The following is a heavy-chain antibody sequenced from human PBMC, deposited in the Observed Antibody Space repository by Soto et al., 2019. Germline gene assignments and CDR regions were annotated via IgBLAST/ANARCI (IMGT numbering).Heavy chain of an antibody. CDR2: ISAYNGNT. Sequence: ASVKVSCKASGDTFTSHGISWVRQAPGQGLEWMGWISAYNGNTNYAQKLQGRVTMTTDTSTSTAYMELRSLRSDGTAVYYCARVRYYDSSGYYIADAFDIWDQGTMVTVS. CDR1: GDTFTSHG. D-gene: IGHD3-22*01. CDR3: ARVRYYDSSGYYIADAFDI. J-gene: IGHJ3*02. V-gene: IGHV1-18*04.